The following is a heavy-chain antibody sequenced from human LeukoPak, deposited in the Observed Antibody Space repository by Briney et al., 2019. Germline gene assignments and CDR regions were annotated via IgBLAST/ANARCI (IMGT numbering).Heavy chain of an antibody. CDR3: ARDLTQLGYSSSWYQDWFDP. D-gene: IGHD6-13*01. CDR1: GYTFTSYG. Sequence: ASVKVSCKASGYTFTSYGISWVRQAPGQGLEWMGWISAYNGNTNYAQKLQGRVTMTTDTSTSTAYMELRSLRSDDTAVYYCARDLTQLGYSSSWYQDWFDPWGQGTLVTVSS. V-gene: IGHV1-18*01. CDR2: ISAYNGNT. J-gene: IGHJ5*02.